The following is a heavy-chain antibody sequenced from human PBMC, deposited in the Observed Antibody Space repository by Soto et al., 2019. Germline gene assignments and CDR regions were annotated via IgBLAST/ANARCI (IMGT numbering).Heavy chain of an antibody. D-gene: IGHD2-2*01. Sequence: GGSLRLSCAASGFTFSSYSMNWVRQAPGKGLEWVSYISSSSTIYYADSVKGRFTISRDNAKNSLYLQMNSLRAEDTAVYYCAVVPAANGHYGMDVWGQGTTVTVSS. CDR2: ISSSSTI. CDR3: AVVPAANGHYGMDV. CDR1: GFTFSSYS. V-gene: IGHV3-48*01. J-gene: IGHJ6*02.